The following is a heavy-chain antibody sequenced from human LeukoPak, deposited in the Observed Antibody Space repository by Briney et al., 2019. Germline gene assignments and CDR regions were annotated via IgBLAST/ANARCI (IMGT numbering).Heavy chain of an antibody. CDR3: AREDGLAYYDYVWGKYYFDY. V-gene: IGHV3-30*04. D-gene: IGHD3-16*01. CDR2: ISYDGRKK. J-gene: IGHJ4*02. CDR1: GFTFCSYA. Sequence: PGRSLSLSCAASGFTFCSYAMHWVRQAPRKGLEWGADISYDGRKKYYADSAKGRLPFPRDNPKNTLYLQMNSLRAEDAAVYYCAREDGLAYYDYVWGKYYFDYWGQGTLVTVSS.